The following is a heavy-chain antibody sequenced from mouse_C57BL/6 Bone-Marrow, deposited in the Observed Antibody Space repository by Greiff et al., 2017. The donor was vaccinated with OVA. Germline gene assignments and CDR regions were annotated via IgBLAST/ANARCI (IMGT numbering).Heavy chain of an antibody. V-gene: IGHV1-50*01. CDR2: IDPSDSYT. Sequence: QVQLQQPGAELVKPGASVKLSCKASGYTFTSYWMQWVKQRPGQGLEWIGEIDPSDSYTNYNQKFKGKATLTVDTSSSTAYMQLSSLTSDDSAVYYCARGLYYDYDGWFAYWGQGTLVTVSA. D-gene: IGHD2-4*01. CDR3: ARGLYYDYDGWFAY. CDR1: GYTFTSYW. J-gene: IGHJ3*01.